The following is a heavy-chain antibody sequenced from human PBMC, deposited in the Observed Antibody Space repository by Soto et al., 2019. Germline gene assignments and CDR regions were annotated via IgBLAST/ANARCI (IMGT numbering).Heavy chain of an antibody. CDR3: TTGEFCGRDCPPRLF. Sequence: GGSLRLSCAASGFTFSSYSMNWVRQAPGKGLEWVSYISSSSSTIYYADSVKGRFTISRDNAKNSLYLQMNSLRAEYTAVYYCTTGEFCGRDCPPRLFWGHGTLVTVSS. D-gene: IGHD2-21*02. J-gene: IGHJ4*01. CDR1: GFTFSSYS. V-gene: IGHV3-48*01. CDR2: ISSSSSTI.